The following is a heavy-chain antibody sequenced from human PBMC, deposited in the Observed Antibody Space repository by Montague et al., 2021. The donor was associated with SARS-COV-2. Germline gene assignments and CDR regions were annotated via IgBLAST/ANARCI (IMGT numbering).Heavy chain of an antibody. V-gene: IGHV4-39*07. CDR3: ARLGDGVVPSPILGVGPYYSYYYMDV. CDR2: IYYSGST. Sequence: SETLSPTCTVSGGSISSSSYYWGWIRQPPGKGLEWIGSIYYSGSTYYNPSLKSRVTISADTSKNQFSLKLTSVAAADTAVYYCARLGDGVVPSPILGVGPYYSYYYMDVWGKGTTVTVSS. J-gene: IGHJ6*03. CDR1: GGSISSSSYY. D-gene: IGHD3-10*01.